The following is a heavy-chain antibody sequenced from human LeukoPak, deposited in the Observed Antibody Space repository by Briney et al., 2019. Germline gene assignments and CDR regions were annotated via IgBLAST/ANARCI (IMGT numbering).Heavy chain of an antibody. V-gene: IGHV4-39*06. CDR2: IYYSGST. CDR1: GGSISSSSYY. CDR3: ARDRVVGATCWFDP. Sequence: SETLSLTCTVSGGSISSSSYYLGWIRQPPGKGLEWVGSIYYSGSTYYNPSLKSRVTISVDTPKNQFTLKLSSVTAADTAVYYCARDRVVGATCWFDPWGQGTLVTVSS. D-gene: IGHD1-26*01. J-gene: IGHJ5*02.